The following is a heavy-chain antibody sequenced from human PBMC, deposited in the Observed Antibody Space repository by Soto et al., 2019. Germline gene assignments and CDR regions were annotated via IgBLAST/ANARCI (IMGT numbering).Heavy chain of an antibody. CDR2: INSDGSST. J-gene: IGHJ4*02. Sequence: GGSLRVSCAASGFTFNTYLMHWVRQSPGKGLVWVSRINSDGSSTSYADSVKGRFTISRDNAKNTLYLQMNSLGADDTAVYYCARGGYSYGSDYWGQGTLVTVSS. CDR1: GFTFNTYL. CDR3: ARGGYSYGSDY. D-gene: IGHD5-18*01. V-gene: IGHV3-74*01.